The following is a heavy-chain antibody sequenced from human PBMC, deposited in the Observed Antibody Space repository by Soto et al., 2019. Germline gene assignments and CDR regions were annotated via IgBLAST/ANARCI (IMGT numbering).Heavy chain of an antibody. J-gene: IGHJ5*02. D-gene: IGHD3-22*01. CDR2: IIPIFGTA. CDR3: ARDRGPSSGYYPYWFDP. CDR1: GGTFSSYA. V-gene: IGHV1-69*13. Sequence: ASVKVSCKASGGTFSSYAITWVRQAPGQGLEWKGGIIPIFGTANYAQKFQARVTITADESTSTAYMELSSLRSEDTAVYYCARDRGPSSGYYPYWFDPWGQGTLVTVSS.